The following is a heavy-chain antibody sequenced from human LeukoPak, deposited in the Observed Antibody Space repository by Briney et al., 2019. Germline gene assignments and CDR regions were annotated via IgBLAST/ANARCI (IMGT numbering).Heavy chain of an antibody. CDR2: IDADGGKK. V-gene: IGHV3-7*01. J-gene: IGHJ3*02. CDR1: GLSLSSYW. Sequence: PGGSLRPSFAVSGLSLSSYWMTWVRQALGKGLEWVANIDADGGKKNFLESVRGRFTISRDNAENSLYLQMNSLRVEDTAVYYCARDLNVETTSGWYDAFDIWGQGTMVTVSS. D-gene: IGHD2-15*01. CDR3: ARDLNVETTSGWYDAFDI.